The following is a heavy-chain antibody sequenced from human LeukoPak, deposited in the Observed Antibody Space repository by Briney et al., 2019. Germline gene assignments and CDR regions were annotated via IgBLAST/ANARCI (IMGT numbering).Heavy chain of an antibody. CDR3: AREELLTGTGFDP. J-gene: IGHJ5*02. D-gene: IGHD1-20*01. Sequence: PSETLSLTCTVSGGSINSYYWSWIRQPPGKGLEWIGYIYYSGSTNYNPSLKSRVTISVDTSKNQFSLKLSSVTAADTAVYYCAREELLTGTGFDPWGQGTLVTVSS. CDR2: IYYSGST. V-gene: IGHV4-59*01. CDR1: GGSINSYY.